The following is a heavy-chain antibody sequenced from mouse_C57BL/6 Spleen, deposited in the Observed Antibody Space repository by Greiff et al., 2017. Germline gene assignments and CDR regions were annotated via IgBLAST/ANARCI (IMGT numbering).Heavy chain of an antibody. J-gene: IGHJ3*01. Sequence: VKLQESGAELVKPGASVKISCKASGYAFSSYWMNWVKQRPGKGLEWIGQIYPGDGDTNYNGKFKGKATLTADTSSSTAYMQLSSLTSEDSAVYSCARGNWDGFAYWGQGTLVTVSA. D-gene: IGHD4-1*01. CDR2: IYPGDGDT. CDR3: ARGNWDGFAY. V-gene: IGHV1-80*01. CDR1: GYAFSSYW.